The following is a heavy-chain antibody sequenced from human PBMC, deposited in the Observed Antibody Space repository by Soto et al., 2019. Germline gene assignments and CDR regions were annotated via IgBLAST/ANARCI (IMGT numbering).Heavy chain of an antibody. CDR2: ISSSAYRI. D-gene: IGHD6-19*01. J-gene: IGHJ4*02. V-gene: IGHV3-48*03. CDR1: GFTFSSYE. CDR3: ARDGGIAVAGFDD. Sequence: EVQLVESGGGLVQPGGSLRLSCAASGFTFSSYEMNWVRQAPGKGLEWVSYISSSAYRIYYADSVKGRFTISRDNAKNSLYLQMNSLRAEDTAVYYCARDGGIAVAGFDDWGQGTLVTVSS.